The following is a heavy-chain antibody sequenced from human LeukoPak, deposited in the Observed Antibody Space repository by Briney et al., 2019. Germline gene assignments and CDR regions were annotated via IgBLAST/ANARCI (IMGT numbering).Heavy chain of an antibody. D-gene: IGHD7-27*01. CDR1: GYTFIDYF. V-gene: IGHV1-2*06. J-gene: IGHJ4*02. CDR3: ARDLSSTSNWEFDY. Sequence: GASVKVSCKTSGYTFIDYFIHWVRQAPGQGLEWMGRLNPNNGDTYYAQDFQGRVTMTRDTSISTAYMELSRLTSDDTAVYYCARDLSSTSNWEFDYWGQGTLVTVS. CDR2: LNPNNGDT.